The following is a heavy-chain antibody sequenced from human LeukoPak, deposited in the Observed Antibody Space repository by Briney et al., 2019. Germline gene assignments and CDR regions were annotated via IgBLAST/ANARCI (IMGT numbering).Heavy chain of an antibody. V-gene: IGHV5-51*01. Sequence: GESLKISCKGSGYPFATYWIGWVRQVPARGLEWVGIIYPGDSDTRYSPSFQGQVTISADKSITTAYLQWSSLKASDTAMYYCARHVVPYSSGLTGFDYWGQGTLVTVSS. CDR3: ARHVVPYSSGLTGFDY. D-gene: IGHD6-19*01. J-gene: IGHJ4*02. CDR2: IYPGDSDT. CDR1: GYPFATYW.